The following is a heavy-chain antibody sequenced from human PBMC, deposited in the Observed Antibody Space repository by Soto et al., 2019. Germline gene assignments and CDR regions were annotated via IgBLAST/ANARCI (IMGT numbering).Heavy chain of an antibody. Sequence: GESLKISCQSSGYTFSNFWIGWVRQLPGKGLEWMGIIYPGDFDTRYSPSFQGQVSISVDKSISTAYLQWSSLKASDTAIYYCARQGNEAEGFDFWGQGTPVTVSS. V-gene: IGHV5-51*01. D-gene: IGHD1-1*01. CDR2: IYPGDFDT. CDR1: GYTFSNFW. CDR3: ARQGNEAEGFDF. J-gene: IGHJ4*02.